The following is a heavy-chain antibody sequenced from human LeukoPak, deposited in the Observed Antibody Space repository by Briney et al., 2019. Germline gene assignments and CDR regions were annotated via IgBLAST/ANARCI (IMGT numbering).Heavy chain of an antibody. J-gene: IGHJ5*02. Sequence: PGGSLRLSCAASGFTFSSYEMNSVRQAPGKGLEWVSYISSSGSTIYYADSVKGRFTISRDNAKNSLSLLMNSLRVEDTAFYYCAKWNRQPRVKGWFDTWGQGALVTVSS. D-gene: IGHD6-13*01. CDR1: GFTFSSYE. CDR2: ISSSGSTI. V-gene: IGHV3-48*03. CDR3: AKWNRQPRVKGWFDT.